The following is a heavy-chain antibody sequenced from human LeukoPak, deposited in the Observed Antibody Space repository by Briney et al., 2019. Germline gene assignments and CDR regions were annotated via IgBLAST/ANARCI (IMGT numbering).Heavy chain of an antibody. D-gene: IGHD2-15*01. CDR3: ARRIAEGGLDY. CDR2: ISYDGSNK. V-gene: IGHV3-30-3*01. CDR1: GFTFSSYA. Sequence: GRSLRLSCAASGFTFSSYAMHWVRQAPARGRRWVAVISYDGSNKYYADSVKGRFTISRDNSKNTLYLQMNSLRAEDTAVFYCARRIAEGGLDYWGQGTLVTVSS. J-gene: IGHJ4*02.